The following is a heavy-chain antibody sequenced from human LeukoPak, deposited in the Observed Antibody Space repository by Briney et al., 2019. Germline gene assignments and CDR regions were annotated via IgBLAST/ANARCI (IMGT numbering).Heavy chain of an antibody. CDR3: AKTIGSGSYLDY. D-gene: IGHD6-19*01. CDR1: GFTFSSYA. Sequence: GGSLRLSCAASGFTFSSYAMSWVRQAPGKGLEWVSSISGSGGSTYYADSVKGRFTISRDNSKNTLSLQMNSLRADDTAVYYCAKTIGSGSYLDYWGQGTLVTVSS. V-gene: IGHV3-23*01. J-gene: IGHJ4*02. CDR2: ISGSGGST.